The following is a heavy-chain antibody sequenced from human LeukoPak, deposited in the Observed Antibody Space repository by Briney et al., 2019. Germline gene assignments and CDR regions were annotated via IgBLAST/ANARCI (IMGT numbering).Heavy chain of an antibody. V-gene: IGHV4-59*01. D-gene: IGHD3-3*01. CDR2: IYYSGST. CDR3: ARGILIADFWSGYPDAFDI. J-gene: IGHJ3*02. Sequence: KPSETLSLTCTVSGGSISSYYWSWIRQPPGKGLEWIGYIYYSGSTNYNPSLKSRVTISVDTSKNQFSLKLSSVTAADTAVYYCARGILIADFWSGYPDAFDIWGQGTMVTVSS. CDR1: GGSISSYY.